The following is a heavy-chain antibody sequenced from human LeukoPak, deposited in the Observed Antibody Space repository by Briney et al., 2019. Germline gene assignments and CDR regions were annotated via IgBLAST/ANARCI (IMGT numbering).Heavy chain of an antibody. CDR1: GFTFSSYA. J-gene: IGHJ4*02. CDR3: ARGRSDYTPFDY. CDR2: ISSNGGST. V-gene: IGHV3-64*01. Sequence: GGSLRLSCAASGFTFSSYAMHWVRQAPGKGLEYVSAISSNGGSTYYANSVKGRFTISRDNSKSTLYLQMTSLRAEDTALYYCARGRSDYTPFDYWGQGTLVTVSS. D-gene: IGHD3-3*01.